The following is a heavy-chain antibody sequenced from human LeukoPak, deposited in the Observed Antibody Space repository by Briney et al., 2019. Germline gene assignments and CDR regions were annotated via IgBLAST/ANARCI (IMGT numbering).Heavy chain of an antibody. V-gene: IGHV4-34*01. Sequence: PSETLSPTCAVYGGSFSGYYWSWIRQPPGKGLEWIGEINHSGSTNYNPSLKSRVTISVDTSKNQFSLKLSSVTAADTAVYYCARERDYYGSGSIDVRNAFDIWGQGTMVTVSS. CDR1: GGSFSGYY. D-gene: IGHD3-10*01. CDR3: ARERDYYGSGSIDVRNAFDI. J-gene: IGHJ3*02. CDR2: INHSGST.